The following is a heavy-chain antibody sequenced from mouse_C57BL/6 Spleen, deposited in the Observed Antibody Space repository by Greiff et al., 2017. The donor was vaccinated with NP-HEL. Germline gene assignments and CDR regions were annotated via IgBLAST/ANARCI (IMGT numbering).Heavy chain of an antibody. CDR3: ARRPNWDAWFAY. J-gene: IGHJ3*01. D-gene: IGHD4-1*01. Sequence: VQLQQSGPELVKPGASVKISCKASGYTFTDYYMNWVKQSHGKSLEWIGNINPNNGGTSYNQKFKGKATLTVDKSSSTAYMELRSLTSEDSAVYYCARRPNWDAWFAYWGQGTLVTVSA. CDR2: INPNNGGT. CDR1: GYTFTDYY. V-gene: IGHV1-26*01.